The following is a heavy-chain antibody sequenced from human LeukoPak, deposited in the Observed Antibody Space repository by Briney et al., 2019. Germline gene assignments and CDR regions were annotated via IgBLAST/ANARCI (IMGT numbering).Heavy chain of an antibody. CDR1: GFTFSNYW. J-gene: IGHJ6*03. CDR2: INNDGTST. D-gene: IGHD3-10*01. CDR3: TTVVYGSGSYYPHAYYYYMDV. Sequence: PGESLRLSCATSGFTFSNYWMHWVRQAPGKGLVWVSHINNDGTSTSYADSVKGRFTISRDNAKNTLYLQMNSLKTEDTAVYYCTTVVYGSGSYYPHAYYYYMDVWGKGTTVTISS. V-gene: IGHV3-74*01.